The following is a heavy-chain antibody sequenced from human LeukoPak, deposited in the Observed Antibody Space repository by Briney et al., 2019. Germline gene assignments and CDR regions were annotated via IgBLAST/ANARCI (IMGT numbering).Heavy chain of an antibody. CDR3: AKDQGDFWSGYYHFDY. J-gene: IGHJ4*02. CDR2: ISGSGGST. Sequence: GGSLRLSCAASGFTFSSYAMSWVRQAPGKGLEWVSAISGSGGSTYYADSVKGRFTISRDNSKSTLYLQMNSLRAEDTAVYYCAKDQGDFWSGYYHFDYWGQGTLVTVSS. CDR1: GFTFSSYA. V-gene: IGHV3-23*01. D-gene: IGHD3-3*01.